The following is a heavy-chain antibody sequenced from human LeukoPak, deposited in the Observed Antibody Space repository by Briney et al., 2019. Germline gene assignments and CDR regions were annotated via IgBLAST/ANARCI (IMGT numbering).Heavy chain of an antibody. CDR1: GYSFNIYE. J-gene: IGHJ5*02. CDR2: VNPNSGDT. V-gene: IGHV1-8*01. Sequence: ASVKVSCKTSGYSFNIYEINWVRQATGQGLEWMGWVNPNSGDTDYAQRFQGRLTMTRNTSISTAYMELSGLRLEDTAVYYCSRGPRFDPWGQGTQVTVSS. CDR3: SRGPRFDP.